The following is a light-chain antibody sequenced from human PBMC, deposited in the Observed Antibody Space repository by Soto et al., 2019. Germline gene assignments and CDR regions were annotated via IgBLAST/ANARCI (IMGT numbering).Light chain of an antibody. CDR3: NSYTTLSNRV. J-gene: IGLJ1*01. Sequence: QSVLTQPVSVSGSPGQSITISCTGTSXDIGAYNYVSWYQQHPGKAPKLLIYEVTNRPSGVSNRFSGSKSGNTASLTISGLQAEDEANYYCNSYTTLSNRVFGTGTKVPV. CDR2: EVT. V-gene: IGLV2-14*01. CDR1: SXDIGAYNY.